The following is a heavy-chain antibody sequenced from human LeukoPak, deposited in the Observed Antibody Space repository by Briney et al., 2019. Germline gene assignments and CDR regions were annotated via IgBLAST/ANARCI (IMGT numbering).Heavy chain of an antibody. D-gene: IGHD3-10*01. CDR3: ARFGSEGWFDP. CDR1: GFTFSSNY. Sequence: GGSLRLSCAASGFTFSSNYMSWVRQAPGKGLEGLSVIYSGGSTYYADSVKGRFTISRDNSKNTLYLQMNSLRAEDTAVYYCARFGSEGWFDPWGQGTLVTVSS. J-gene: IGHJ5*02. V-gene: IGHV3-53*01. CDR2: IYSGGST.